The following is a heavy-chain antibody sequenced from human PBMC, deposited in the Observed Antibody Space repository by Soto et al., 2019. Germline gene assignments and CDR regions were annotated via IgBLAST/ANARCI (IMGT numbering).Heavy chain of an antibody. V-gene: IGHV3-7*03. CDR2: INQDGGET. CDR3: ARLSISVANADY. CDR1: GFRFLNYW. J-gene: IGHJ4*02. D-gene: IGHD2-21*01. Sequence: EVQLVESGGGLVQPGGSLRVSCAASGFRFLNYWMSWVRQAPGKGLEWVANINQDGGETHYVDSVKGRFTISRDNTNNALFLQMDCLKADDTAVYYCARLSISVANADYWGQGTLVTVSS.